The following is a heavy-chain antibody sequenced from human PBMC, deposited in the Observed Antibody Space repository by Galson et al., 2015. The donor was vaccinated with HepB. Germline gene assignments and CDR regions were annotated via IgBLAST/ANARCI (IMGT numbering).Heavy chain of an antibody. V-gene: IGHV4-31*03. Sequence: QVQLQESGPGLVKPSQTLSLTCTVSGGSISSGLFYWSWIRQHPGQGLEWIGYIHYSGTVYYNPSLKSRVSISIDMSKNQFSLNLSSVTAADTAVYYCAKVLGGDLGGFDSWGQGTLVTVSS. CDR2: IHYSGTV. CDR3: AKVLGGDLGGFDS. CDR1: GGSISSGLFY. D-gene: IGHD4-17*01. J-gene: IGHJ4*02.